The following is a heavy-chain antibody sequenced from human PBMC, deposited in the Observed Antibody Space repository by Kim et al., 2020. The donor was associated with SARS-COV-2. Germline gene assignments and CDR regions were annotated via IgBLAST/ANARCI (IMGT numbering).Heavy chain of an antibody. CDR3: VKDQQLLWFGELSDY. J-gene: IGHJ4*02. Sequence: GGSLRLSCSASGFTFSSYAMHWVRQAPGKGLEYVSAISSNGGSTYYADSVKGRFTISRDNSKNTLYLQMSSLRAEDTAVYYCVKDQQLLWFGELSDYWGQGTLVTVSS. CDR2: ISSNGGST. D-gene: IGHD3-10*01. CDR1: GFTFSSYA. V-gene: IGHV3-64D*06.